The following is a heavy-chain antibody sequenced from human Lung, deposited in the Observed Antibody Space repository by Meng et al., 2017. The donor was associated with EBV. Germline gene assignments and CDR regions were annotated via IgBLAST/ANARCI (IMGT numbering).Heavy chain of an antibody. D-gene: IGHD4-23*01. J-gene: IGHJ4*02. CDR2: INPSGGST. Sequence: QWQVVQSGAEVRKPGASVKVSCKASGYTFTNYYMHWVRQAPGQGLEWMGVINPSGGSTNYAQKFQGRLTMTRDTSTSTVYMELSSLRSEDTAVYYCARGDGGNGSDYWGQGTLVTVSS. CDR3: ARGDGGNGSDY. CDR1: GYTFTNYY. V-gene: IGHV1-46*01.